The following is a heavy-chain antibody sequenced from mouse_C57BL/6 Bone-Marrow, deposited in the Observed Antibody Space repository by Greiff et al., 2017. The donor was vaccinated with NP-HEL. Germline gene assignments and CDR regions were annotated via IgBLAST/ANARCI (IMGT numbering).Heavy chain of an antibody. V-gene: IGHV1-50*01. D-gene: IGHD1-1*01. J-gene: IGHJ3*01. CDR2: IDPSDSYN. Sequence: VQLQQPGAELVKPGASVKLSCKASGYTFTTYWMQWVKQRPGQGLEWIGEIDPSDSYNNYNQKFKGKATLTVDTSSSTANMQLSSLTSEDSAVYYCARKAYYGRSYEFAYWGQGTLVTVSA. CDR1: GYTFTTYW. CDR3: ARKAYYGRSYEFAY.